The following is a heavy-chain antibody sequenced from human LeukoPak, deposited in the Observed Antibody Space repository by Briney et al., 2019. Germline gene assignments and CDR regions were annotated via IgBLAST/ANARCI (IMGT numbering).Heavy chain of an antibody. CDR1: GGSISSSSYY. V-gene: IGHV4-39*07. CDR3: ARDPIYDFWSGYYGRAGYFDY. Sequence: SETLSLTCTVSGGSISSSSYYWGWIRQPPGKGPEWIGSIYYSGSTYYNPSLKSRVTISVDTSKNQFSLKLSSVTAADTAVYYCARDPIYDFWSGYYGRAGYFDYWGQGTLVTVSS. D-gene: IGHD3-3*01. J-gene: IGHJ4*02. CDR2: IYYSGST.